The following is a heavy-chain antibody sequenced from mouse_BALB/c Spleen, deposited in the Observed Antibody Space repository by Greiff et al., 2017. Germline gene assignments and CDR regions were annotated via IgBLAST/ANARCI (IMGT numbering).Heavy chain of an antibody. D-gene: IGHD2-3*01. V-gene: IGHV5-6-4*01. J-gene: IGHJ4*01. CDR2: ISSGGSYT. CDR1: GFTFSSYT. CDR3: TREDGGAMDY. Sequence: EVKLVESGGGLVKPGGSLKLSCAASGFTFSSYTMSWVRQTPEKRLEWVATISSGGSYTYYPDSVKGRFTISRDNAKNTLYLQMSSLKSEDTAMYYCTREDGGAMDYWGQGTSVTVSS.